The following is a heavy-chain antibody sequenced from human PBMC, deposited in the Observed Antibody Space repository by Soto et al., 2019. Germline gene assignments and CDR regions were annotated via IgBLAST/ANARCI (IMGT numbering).Heavy chain of an antibody. CDR2: ISSSGSTI. CDR3: AKTPKTGTTYYFDY. D-gene: IGHD1-7*01. J-gene: IGHJ4*02. Sequence: GGSLRLSCAASGFTFSSYEMNWVRQAPGKGLEWVSYISSSGSTIYYADSVKGRFTISRDNAKNSLYLQMNSLRAEDTAVYYCAKTPKTGTTYYFDYWGQGTLVTVSS. CDR1: GFTFSSYE. V-gene: IGHV3-48*03.